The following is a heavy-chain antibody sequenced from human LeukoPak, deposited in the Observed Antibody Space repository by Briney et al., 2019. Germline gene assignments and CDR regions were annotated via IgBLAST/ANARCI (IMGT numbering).Heavy chain of an antibody. CDR1: GYTFTSYG. D-gene: IGHD3-10*01. CDR3: ARDPVYYYGSGSTRWFDP. V-gene: IGHV1-18*01. J-gene: IGHJ5*02. Sequence: GASVKVSCKASGYTFTSYGISWVRQAPGQGLEWMGWISAYNGNTNYAQKLQGRVTMTTDTSTSTAYMELRSLRSDDTAVHYCARDPVYYYGSGSTRWFDPWGQGTLVTVSS. CDR2: ISAYNGNT.